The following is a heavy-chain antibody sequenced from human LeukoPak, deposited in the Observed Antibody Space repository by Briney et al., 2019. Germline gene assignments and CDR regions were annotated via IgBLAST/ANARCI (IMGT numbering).Heavy chain of an antibody. Sequence: SVKVSCKASGGTFRSYAITWVRQAPGQGLEWMGGIIPMFAPARYAQNFQGRVTITTDESTSTAYMELSSLKSEDTAVYYCARGAHSGSFSSWFHPWGQGTLVTVSS. D-gene: IGHD3-10*01. CDR1: GGTFRSYA. V-gene: IGHV1-69*05. J-gene: IGHJ5*02. CDR3: ARGAHSGSFSSWFHP. CDR2: IIPMFAPA.